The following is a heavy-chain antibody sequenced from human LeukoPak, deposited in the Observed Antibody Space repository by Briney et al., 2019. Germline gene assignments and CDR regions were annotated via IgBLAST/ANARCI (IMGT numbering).Heavy chain of an antibody. V-gene: IGHV3-21*01. CDR1: GFTFSSYS. CDR3: ARDPCGGDCYPDYFDY. D-gene: IGHD2-21*02. Sequence: GGSLRLSCAASGFTFSSYSMNWVRQAPGKGLEWVSSISSSSSYIYYADSVKGRFTISRDNAKNSLYLQMNSLRAEDTAVYYCARDPCGGDCYPDYFDYWGQGTLVTVSS. J-gene: IGHJ4*02. CDR2: ISSSSSYI.